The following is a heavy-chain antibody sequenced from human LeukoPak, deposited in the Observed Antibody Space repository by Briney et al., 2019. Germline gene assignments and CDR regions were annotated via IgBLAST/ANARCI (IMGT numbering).Heavy chain of an antibody. D-gene: IGHD2-2*01. CDR3: AREQDIVVVPAATPMDV. CDR2: IWYDGSNK. Sequence: GGSLRLSCAASGFTFSSYGMHWVRQAPGKGLEWVADIWYDGSNKYYADAVKGRFTISRDNSKTTLYLQMNSLRAEDTAVYYCAREQDIVVVPAATPMDVWGKGTTVTVSS. V-gene: IGHV3-33*01. J-gene: IGHJ6*03. CDR1: GFTFSSYG.